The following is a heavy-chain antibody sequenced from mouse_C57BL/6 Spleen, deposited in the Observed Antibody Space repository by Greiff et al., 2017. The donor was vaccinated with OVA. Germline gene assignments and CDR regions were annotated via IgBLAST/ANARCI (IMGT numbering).Heavy chain of an antibody. D-gene: IGHD2-12*01. CDR3: ARPLLDYAMDY. V-gene: IGHV1-80*01. Sequence: VQLQESGAELVKPGASVKISCKASGYAFSSYWMNWVKQRPGKGLEWIGQIYPGDGDTNYNGKFKGKATLTADKSSSTAYMQLSSLTSEDSAVYFCARPLLDYAMDYWGQGTSVTVSS. J-gene: IGHJ4*01. CDR2: IYPGDGDT. CDR1: GYAFSSYW.